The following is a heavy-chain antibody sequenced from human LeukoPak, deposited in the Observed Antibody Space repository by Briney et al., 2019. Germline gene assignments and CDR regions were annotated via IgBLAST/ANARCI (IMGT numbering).Heavy chain of an antibody. Sequence: ASVKVSCKASGYTFTGYYMHWVRQAPGQGLEWMGWINPNSGDTNYAQKFQGRVTMTRDTSISTAYMELSSLRSDDTAVYYCARGRVVIPRPFDYWGQGTLVTVSS. CDR3: ARGRVVIPRPFDY. CDR1: GYTFTGYY. J-gene: IGHJ4*02. CDR2: INPNSGDT. D-gene: IGHD3-22*01. V-gene: IGHV1-2*02.